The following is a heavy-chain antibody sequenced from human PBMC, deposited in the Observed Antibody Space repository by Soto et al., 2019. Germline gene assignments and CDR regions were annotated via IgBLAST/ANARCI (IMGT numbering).Heavy chain of an antibody. CDR3: ARRSSGYVNWFDP. D-gene: IGHD5-12*01. Sequence: TVSGGSISSSSYYWGWIRQPPGKGLEWIGSIYYSGSTYYNPSLKSRVTISVDTSKNQFSLKLSSVTAADTAVYYCARRSSGYVNWFDPWGQGTLVTVSS. J-gene: IGHJ5*02. CDR2: IYYSGST. V-gene: IGHV4-39*01. CDR1: GGSISSSSYY.